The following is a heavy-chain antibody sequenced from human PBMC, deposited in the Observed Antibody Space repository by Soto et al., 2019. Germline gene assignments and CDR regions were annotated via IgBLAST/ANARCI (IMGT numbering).Heavy chain of an antibody. J-gene: IGHJ6*02. CDR1: GDSISNSDYY. CDR3: ARDRGEPTFYYYGMDV. CDR2: IYYSGST. Sequence: SEILSLTCTVSGDSISNSDYYWSWIRQPPGKGLEWIGYIYYSGSTNYNPSLKSRVTISVDTSKNQFSLKLSSVTAADTAVYYCARDRGEPTFYYYGMDVWGQGTTVTVSS. D-gene: IGHD1-26*01. V-gene: IGHV4-61*08.